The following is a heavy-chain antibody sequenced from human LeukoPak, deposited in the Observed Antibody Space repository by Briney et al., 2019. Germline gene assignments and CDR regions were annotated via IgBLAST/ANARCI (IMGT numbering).Heavy chain of an antibody. CDR2: ISGSGSNT. J-gene: IGHJ6*03. CDR1: GFTFSNCA. D-gene: IGHD6-6*01. V-gene: IGHV3-23*01. CDR3: ARGGPAARQDYYYYMDV. Sequence: PGGSLRLSCAASGFTFSNCAMTWVRQAPGKGLEWVSAISGSGSNTYYADSVKGRFTISRDNSKNTLYLQMNSLRAEDTAVYYCARGGPAARQDYYYYMDVWGKGTTVTVSS.